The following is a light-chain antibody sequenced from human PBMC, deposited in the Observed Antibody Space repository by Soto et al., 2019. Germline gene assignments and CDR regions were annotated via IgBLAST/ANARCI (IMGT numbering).Light chain of an antibody. CDR1: KLGDRY. CDR2: QDS. Sequence: SYELTQPPSVSVSPGQTASITCSGDKLGDRYACWYQQKPGQSPVLVIYQDSKRPSGIPERFSGSNSGNTATLTISGTQAMDEADYYCQAWDSSTANVFGTGTKLPVL. J-gene: IGLJ1*01. CDR3: QAWDSSTANV. V-gene: IGLV3-1*01.